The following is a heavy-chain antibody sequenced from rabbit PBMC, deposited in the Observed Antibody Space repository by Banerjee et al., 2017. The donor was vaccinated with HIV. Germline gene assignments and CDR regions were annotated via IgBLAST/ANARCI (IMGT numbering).Heavy chain of an antibody. CDR2: IFSGSSGNT. Sequence: QEQLEESGGGLVKPEGSLILTCKASGFDFSIHCYMCWFRQAPGKGPEWIACIFSGSSGNTHYASWAKGRFTITTSTSLNTVDLKMTSLTAADTATYFCARERGGADFGDFYLWGPGTLVTVS. CDR3: ARERGGADFGDFYL. CDR1: GFDFSIHCY. V-gene: IGHV1S43*01. D-gene: IGHD5-1*01. J-gene: IGHJ4*01.